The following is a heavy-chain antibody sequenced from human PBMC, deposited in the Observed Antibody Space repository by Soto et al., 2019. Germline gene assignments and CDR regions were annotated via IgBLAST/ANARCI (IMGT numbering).Heavy chain of an antibody. D-gene: IGHD3-10*01. V-gene: IGHV4-34*01. CDR2: INHSGST. CDR1: GGSFSGYY. CDR3: ARGYLYYYMVRGVIRKYTWFDP. Sequence: PSETLSLTCAVYGGSFSGYYWSWIRQPPGKGLEWIGEINHSGSTNYNPSLKSRVTISVDTSKNQFSLKLSSVTAADTAVYYCARGYLYYYMVRGVIRKYTWFDPWGQGTLVTVSS. J-gene: IGHJ5*02.